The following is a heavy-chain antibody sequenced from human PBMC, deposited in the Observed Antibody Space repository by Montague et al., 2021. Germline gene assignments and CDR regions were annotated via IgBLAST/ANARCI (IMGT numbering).Heavy chain of an antibody. J-gene: IGHJ4*02. Sequence: KDYAVSVKSRITINPDTSKNQISLQLNSVTPEDTAVYYCARTSADSDYWGQGTLVTVSS. CDR3: ARTSADSDY. V-gene: IGHV6-1*01. CDR2: K. D-gene: IGHD1-26*01.